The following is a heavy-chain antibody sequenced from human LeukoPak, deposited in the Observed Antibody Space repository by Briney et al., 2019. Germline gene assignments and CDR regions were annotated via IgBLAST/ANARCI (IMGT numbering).Heavy chain of an antibody. CDR2: MKPNSGNT. Sequence: ASVKVSCKASGYTFTSYDINRVRPATGQGLEWMGWMKPNSGNTGYTQKLQGRVTMTRNTTPRTAYMEMSSVRSADTAVYYCATSRRYGSGRPPGECFDYWGQGTLVTVSS. V-gene: IGHV1-8*01. D-gene: IGHD3-10*01. CDR3: ATSRRYGSGRPPGECFDY. J-gene: IGHJ4*02. CDR1: GYTFTSYD.